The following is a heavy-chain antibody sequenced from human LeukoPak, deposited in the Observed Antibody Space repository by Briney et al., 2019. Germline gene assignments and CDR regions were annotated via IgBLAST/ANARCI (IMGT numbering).Heavy chain of an antibody. CDR1: GGTFSSYA. V-gene: IGHV1-69*05. CDR3: ARGRAYCGGDCYSD. J-gene: IGHJ4*02. Sequence: TVKLSYKASGGTFSSYAISWVTHAPGQGLEWMGGIIPIFGTANYAQKFQGRVTITTDEPTSTAYMELSSLRSEDTAVYYCARGRAYCGGDCYSDWGQGTLVTVSS. CDR2: IIPIFGTA. D-gene: IGHD2-21*02.